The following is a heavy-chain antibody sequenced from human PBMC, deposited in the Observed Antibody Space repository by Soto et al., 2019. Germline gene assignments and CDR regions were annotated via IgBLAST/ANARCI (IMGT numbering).Heavy chain of an antibody. V-gene: IGHV1-2*02. CDR2: INPKSGVT. D-gene: IGHD4-17*01. J-gene: IGHJ4*02. CDR1: GYTFTGYH. CDR3: AKALRDNGDYPPAD. Sequence: QVQLVQSGAEVKKPGASVKVSCKASGYTFTGYHMHWVRQAPGQGLEWMGWINPKSGVTNYAQKFQGRVTMTRDTSISTAYMEMSRLTSDDSAAYYCAKALRDNGDYPPADWGQGTLVTVSS.